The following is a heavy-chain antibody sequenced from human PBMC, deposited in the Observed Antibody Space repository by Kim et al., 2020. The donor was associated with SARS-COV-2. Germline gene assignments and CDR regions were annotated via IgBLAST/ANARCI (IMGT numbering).Heavy chain of an antibody. J-gene: IGHJ4*02. V-gene: IGHV1-2*06. CDR3: ARDRSASGDDY. Sequence: ASVKVSCKASGYTFSDYKIHWVRQAPGQGLEWVGRIDPNSGGTNYAQKFQGRVAIIWDSSINTAYMQLSRLTSDDTALYYCARDRSASGDDYWGQGTLVT. CDR1: GYTFSDYK. CDR2: IDPNSGGT. D-gene: IGHD6-19*01.